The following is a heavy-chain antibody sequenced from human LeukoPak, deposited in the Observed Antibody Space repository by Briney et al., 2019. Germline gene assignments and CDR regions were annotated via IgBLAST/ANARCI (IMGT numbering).Heavy chain of an antibody. J-gene: IGHJ5*02. CDR3: AKDRRYYDSSGYVPTSHRRVAFDP. V-gene: IGHV3-30*18. CDR1: GFTFSSYG. D-gene: IGHD3-22*01. CDR2: ISYDGSNK. Sequence: PGGSLRLSCAASGFTFSSYGMHWVRQAPGKGLEWVAVISYDGSNKYYADSVKGRFTISRDNSKNTLYLQMNSLRAEDTAVYYCAKDRRYYDSSGYVPTSHRRVAFDPWGQGTLVTVSS.